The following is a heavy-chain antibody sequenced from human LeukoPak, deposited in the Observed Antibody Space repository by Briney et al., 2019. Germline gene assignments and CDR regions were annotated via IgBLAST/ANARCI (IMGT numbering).Heavy chain of an antibody. J-gene: IGHJ3*02. CDR1: GYSISSGYY. CDR2: IYHSGST. Sequence: SETLSLTCTVSGYSISSGYYWGWIRQPPGKGLEWIGSIYHSGSTYYNPSLKSRVTISVDTSKNQFSLKLSSVTAADTAVYYCARDEKWERRDAFDIWGQGTMVTVSS. V-gene: IGHV4-38-2*02. D-gene: IGHD1-26*01. CDR3: ARDEKWERRDAFDI.